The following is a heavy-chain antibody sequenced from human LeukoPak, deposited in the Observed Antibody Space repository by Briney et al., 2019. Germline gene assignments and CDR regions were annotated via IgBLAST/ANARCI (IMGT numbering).Heavy chain of an antibody. D-gene: IGHD3-10*01. CDR1: GFTFTNYA. V-gene: IGHV3-33*08. J-gene: IGHJ4*02. CDR3: ARDTSGFDY. Sequence: PGRSLRLSCAASGFTFTNYAMHWVRQAPGKGLEWVAVIWHDGSNKYYADSVKGRFTISRDNSKNTLYLQMNSLRAEDAAVYYCARDTSGFDYWGQGTLVTVSS. CDR2: IWHDGSNK.